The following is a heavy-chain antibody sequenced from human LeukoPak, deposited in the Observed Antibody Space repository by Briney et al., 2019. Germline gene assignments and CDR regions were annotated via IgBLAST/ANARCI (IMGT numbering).Heavy chain of an antibody. CDR1: GFTFSSYW. D-gene: IGHD3-9*01. Sequence: PGMSLRLSCAASGFTFSSYWMHWVRQVPGRGLVWVSRINTDGSTTSYADSVKGRFTIFRDNAQNTLYLQMNSLRVEDTGVYYCTMDLTGPFDDWGQGTLVTVSS. V-gene: IGHV3-74*01. CDR2: INTDGSTT. CDR3: TMDLTGPFDD. J-gene: IGHJ4*02.